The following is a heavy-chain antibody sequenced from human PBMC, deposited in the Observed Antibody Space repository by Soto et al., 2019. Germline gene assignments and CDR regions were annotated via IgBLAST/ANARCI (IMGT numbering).Heavy chain of an antibody. CDR3: STGNWRSRY. Sequence: SSETLSLTCAVYGGSFSGYYWHWIRQPPGKGLEWIGEINHSGSTNYNPSLKSRVTISADTSKNQVSLKLSSVTAADTAVYYCSTGNWRSRYWDQGTLVTVSS. CDR1: GGSFSGYY. J-gene: IGHJ4*02. CDR2: INHSGST. D-gene: IGHD1-20*01. V-gene: IGHV4-34*01.